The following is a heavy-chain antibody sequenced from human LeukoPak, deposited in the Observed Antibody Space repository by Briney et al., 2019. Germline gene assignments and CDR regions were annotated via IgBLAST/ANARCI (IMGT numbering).Heavy chain of an antibody. CDR2: IKQDGSEK. CDR3: ARDQYDGGYFDY. D-gene: IGHD1-1*01. V-gene: IGHV3-7*01. J-gene: IGHJ4*02. CDR1: GFTFSSYA. Sequence: GGSLRLSCAASGFTFSSYAMSWVRQAPGKGLEWVANIKQDGSEKYYVDSVKGRFTISRDNAKNSLYLQMNSLRAEDTAVYYCARDQYDGGYFDYWGQGTLVTVSS.